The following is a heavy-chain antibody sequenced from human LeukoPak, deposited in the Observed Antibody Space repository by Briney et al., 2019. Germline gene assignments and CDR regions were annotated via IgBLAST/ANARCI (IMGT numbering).Heavy chain of an antibody. Sequence: GGSLRLSCAASGFTFSDYYMTWIRQAPGKGLEGVSYISSSGITIYYADSVKGRFTISRDNAKKSLYLEMNSLRAEDTAVYYCARDQYGLGYGSLFDYWGQGTLVTVSS. J-gene: IGHJ4*02. CDR1: GFTFSDYY. D-gene: IGHD3-10*01. CDR2: ISSSGITI. V-gene: IGHV3-11*01. CDR3: ARDQYGLGYGSLFDY.